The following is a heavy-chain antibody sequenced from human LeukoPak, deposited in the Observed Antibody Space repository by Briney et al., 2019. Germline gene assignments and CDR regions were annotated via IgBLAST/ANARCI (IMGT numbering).Heavy chain of an antibody. CDR3: ARRYDFWSGYYSDFDY. CDR1: GGSISSSSYY. J-gene: IGHJ4*02. D-gene: IGHD3-3*01. CDR2: IYYSGST. Sequence: SETLSLTCTVSGGSISSSSYYWGWIRQPPGKGLEWIGSIYYSGSTYYNPSLKSRVTISVDTSKNQFSLKLSSVTAADTAVYYCARRYDFWSGYYSDFDYWGQGTLVTVSS. V-gene: IGHV4-39*01.